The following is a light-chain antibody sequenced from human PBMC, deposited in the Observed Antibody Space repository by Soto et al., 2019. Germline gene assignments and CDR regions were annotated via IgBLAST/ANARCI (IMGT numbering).Light chain of an antibody. CDR3: QQYGSSRWA. V-gene: IGKV3-20*01. Sequence: EMVLTQSPGTLSLSPGGRATLSCRASQSVSSSYLAWYQQKPGQAPRLVIYGASSRATGIPDRFSGSGSGTDFTLTISRLEAEDFAVYYCQQYGSSRWAFGQGTKVDIX. J-gene: IGKJ1*01. CDR2: GAS. CDR1: QSVSSSY.